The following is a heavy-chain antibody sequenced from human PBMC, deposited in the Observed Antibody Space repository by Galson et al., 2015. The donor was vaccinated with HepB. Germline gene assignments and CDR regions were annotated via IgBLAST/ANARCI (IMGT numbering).Heavy chain of an antibody. CDR3: ANLQYIVVVPAATDY. D-gene: IGHD2-2*01. V-gene: IGHV3-23*01. Sequence: SLRLSCAASGFTFSSYGMHWVRQAPGKGLEWVSAISGSGGSTYYADSVKGRFTISRDNSKNTLYLQVNSLRAEDTAVYYCANLQYIVVVPAATDYWGQGTLVTVSS. CDR1: GFTFSSYG. CDR2: ISGSGGST. J-gene: IGHJ4*02.